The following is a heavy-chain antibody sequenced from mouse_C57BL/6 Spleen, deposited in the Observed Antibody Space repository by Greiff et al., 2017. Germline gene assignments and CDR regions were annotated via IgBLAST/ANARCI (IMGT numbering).Heavy chain of an antibody. Sequence: EVKLMESGGGLVKPGGSLKLSCAASGFTFSSYAMSWVRQTPEKRLEWVATISDGGSYTYYPDNVKGRFTISRDNAKNNLYLQMSHLKSEDTAMYYCARLNSNYFDYWGQGTTLTV. CDR2: ISDGGSYT. V-gene: IGHV5-4*03. CDR3: ARLNSNYFDY. D-gene: IGHD1-3*01. CDR1: GFTFSSYA. J-gene: IGHJ2*01.